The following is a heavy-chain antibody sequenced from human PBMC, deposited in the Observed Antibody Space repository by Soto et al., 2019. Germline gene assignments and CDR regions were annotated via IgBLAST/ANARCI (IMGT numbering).Heavy chain of an antibody. CDR2: INHSEST. CDR3: ARGPLKYLNCYYPYYLREV. CDR1: GGSFSRYY. J-gene: IGHJ3*01. Sequence: PSETLSLTYAFYGGSFSRYYWSWIRQPPGKGQEWMGEINHSESTNYNPSLKSRVTISVDTAKKQSYLKLSSVTATDTAVYYCARGPLKYLNCYYPYYLREVWGKGTTVNVSS. V-gene: IGHV4-34*01. D-gene: IGHD1-26*01.